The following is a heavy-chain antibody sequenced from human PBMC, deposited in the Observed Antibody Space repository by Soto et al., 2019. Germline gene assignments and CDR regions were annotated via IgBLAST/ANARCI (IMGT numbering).Heavy chain of an antibody. J-gene: IGHJ4*02. Sequence: EVQLVESGGGLVQPGGSLRLSCVASGFTFSSYSMNWVRQAPGKGLEWVSYISTNSRTIHYADSVKGRFTISRDNAKNSLYLQMDRLRDEDTVVYYCERALAVSFDHWGQGTLLTVSP. V-gene: IGHV3-48*02. CDR2: ISTNSRTI. CDR3: ERALAVSFDH. D-gene: IGHD2-8*02. CDR1: GFTFSSYS.